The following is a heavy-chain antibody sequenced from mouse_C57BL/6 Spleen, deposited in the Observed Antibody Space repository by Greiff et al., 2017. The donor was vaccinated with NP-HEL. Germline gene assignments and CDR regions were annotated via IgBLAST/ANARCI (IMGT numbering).Heavy chain of an antibody. V-gene: IGHV3-6*01. Sequence: ESGPGLVKPSQSLSLTCSVTGYSITSGYYWNWIRQFPGNKLEWMGYISYDGSNNYNPSLKNRISITRDTSKNQFFLKLNSVTTEDTATYYCARLGDLYYCDYWGQGTTLTVSS. CDR3: ARLGDLYYCDY. CDR1: GYSITSGYY. D-gene: IGHD3-3*01. CDR2: ISYDGSN. J-gene: IGHJ2*01.